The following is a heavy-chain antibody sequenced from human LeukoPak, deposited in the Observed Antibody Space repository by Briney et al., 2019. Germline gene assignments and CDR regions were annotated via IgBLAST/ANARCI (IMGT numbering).Heavy chain of an antibody. J-gene: IGHJ5*02. V-gene: IGHV4-39*07. CDR2: IYYSGST. Sequence: SETLSLTCTVSGGSISSSSYYWGWIRQPPGKGLEWIGSIYYSGSTYYNPSLKSRVTISVDTSKNQFSLKLSSVTAADTAVYYCASDLGRWSPTPSHNWFDPWGQGTLVTVSS. D-gene: IGHD4-23*01. CDR3: ASDLGRWSPTPSHNWFDP. CDR1: GGSISSSSYY.